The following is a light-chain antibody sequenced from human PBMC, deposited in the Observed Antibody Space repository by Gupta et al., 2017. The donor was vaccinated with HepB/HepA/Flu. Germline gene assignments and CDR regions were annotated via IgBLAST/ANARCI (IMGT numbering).Light chain of an antibody. CDR3: CSYAGSYTGV. V-gene: IGLV2-11*01. CDR2: DVS. Sequence: QSALTQPRSVSRSPGQLVTISCTGTSSDVGGYNYVSWYQPHPGKAPKLMIYDVSKRPAGVPDRFSGSKSGNTASLTISGLQAEDEADYYCCSYAGSYTGVFGGGTKLTVL. CDR1: SSDVGGYNY. J-gene: IGLJ3*02.